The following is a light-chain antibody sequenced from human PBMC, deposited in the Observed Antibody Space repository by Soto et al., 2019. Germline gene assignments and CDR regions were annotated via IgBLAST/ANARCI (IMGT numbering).Light chain of an antibody. CDR1: QNIRNW. V-gene: IGKV1-5*01. CDR3: QQYTNTNNPWM. J-gene: IGKJ1*01. Sequence: DIQMTQSPSTLSASVGDSVTITCRASQNIRNWLAWYQQKPGKAPKLLVYDASTLQSGVASRFSGSGSGTEITLIISGLQPDDSATYYCQQYTNTNNPWMFGQGTKVDI. CDR2: DAS.